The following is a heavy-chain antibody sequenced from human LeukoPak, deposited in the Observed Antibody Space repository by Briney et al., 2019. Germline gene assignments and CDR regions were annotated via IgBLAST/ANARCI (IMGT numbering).Heavy chain of an antibody. CDR3: ARDPTYYDFWSGYFDY. Sequence: RPSETLSLTCTVSGGSTSSYHWSWIRQSAGKGLEWIGRMHSSGITNYNPSLKSRVTMSIDTSKNQFSVKLTSVTAADTAVYYCARDPTYYDFWSGYFDYWGQGTLVTASS. J-gene: IGHJ4*02. V-gene: IGHV4-4*07. CDR2: MHSSGIT. D-gene: IGHD3-3*01. CDR1: GGSTSSYH.